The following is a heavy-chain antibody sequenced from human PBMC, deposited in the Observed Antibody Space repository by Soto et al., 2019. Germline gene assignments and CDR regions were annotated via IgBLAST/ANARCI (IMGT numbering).Heavy chain of an antibody. CDR3: ARHDYYGSAPYYYYIDV. CDR2: IYYSGST. Sequence: SETLSLTCTVSGGSISSSSYYWGWIRQPPGKGLEWIGSIYYSGSTYYNPSLKSRVTISVDTSKNQFSLKLSSVTAADTAVYYCARHDYYGSAPYYYYIDVWGKGTTVTVSS. D-gene: IGHD3-10*01. CDR1: GGSISSSSYY. V-gene: IGHV4-39*01. J-gene: IGHJ6*03.